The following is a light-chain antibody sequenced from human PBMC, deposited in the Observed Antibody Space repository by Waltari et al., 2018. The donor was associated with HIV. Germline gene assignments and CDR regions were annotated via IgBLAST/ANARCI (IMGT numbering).Light chain of an antibody. V-gene: IGKV3-15*01. J-gene: IGKJ1*01. CDR1: QRISRN. Sequence: IVLTQSPATLSVSPGETATLSCRASQRISRNLAWYQQKPGQAPRLLIYGASTRATGVPARFSGSGSGTEFTLTISSLQSEDFAVYYCQQYNTWPPAFGQGTKVEIK. CDR3: QQYNTWPPA. CDR2: GAS.